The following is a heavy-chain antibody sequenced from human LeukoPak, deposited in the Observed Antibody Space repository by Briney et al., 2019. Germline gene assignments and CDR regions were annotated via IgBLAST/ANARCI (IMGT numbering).Heavy chain of an antibody. J-gene: IGHJ4*02. CDR3: ARDGDGYNLD. D-gene: IGHD5-24*01. V-gene: IGHV1-2*02. Sequence: GASVTVSCKASGYTFTGCYLHWVRQAPGQGLEWVGGINSNNGDTHYAQNFQGRVTMTRDTSISTAYMELSRLGSDDTAVYYCARDGDGYNLDWGQGTLVTVSS. CDR1: GYTFTGCY. CDR2: INSNNGDT.